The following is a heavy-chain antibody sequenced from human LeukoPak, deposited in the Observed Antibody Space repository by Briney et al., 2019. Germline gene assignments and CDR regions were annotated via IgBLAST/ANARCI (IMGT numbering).Heavy chain of an antibody. CDR1: GGSVSSGDYY. J-gene: IGHJ4*02. CDR3: ARTLTGYSYIDY. D-gene: IGHD3-9*01. CDR2: IYYSGST. V-gene: IGHV4-61*08. Sequence: PSETLSLTCTVSGGSVSSGDYYWSWIRQPPGKGLEWIGYIYYSGSTNFNPSLKSRVTISVDTSKNQFSLKLSSATAADTAVYYCARTLTGYSYIDYWGQVTLVTVSS.